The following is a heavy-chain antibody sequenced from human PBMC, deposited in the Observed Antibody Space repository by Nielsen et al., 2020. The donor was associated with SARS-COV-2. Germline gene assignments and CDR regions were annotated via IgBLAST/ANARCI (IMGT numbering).Heavy chain of an antibody. CDR1: GFTFRDYP. CDR2: IRSKAYGGTI. Sequence: GGSLRLSCTVSGFTFRDYPMTWIRQAPGKGLEWVGFIRSKAYGGTIEYAASVKGRFTISRDDSKSIAYLQMDSLKTDDTAVYYCARGRTEFDYWGQGTLVTVSS. CDR3: ARGRTEFDY. D-gene: IGHD1/OR15-1a*01. J-gene: IGHJ4*02. V-gene: IGHV3-49*03.